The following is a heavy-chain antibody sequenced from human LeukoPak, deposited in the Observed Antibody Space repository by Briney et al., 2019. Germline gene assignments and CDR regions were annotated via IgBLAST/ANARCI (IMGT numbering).Heavy chain of an antibody. CDR1: GGSISSSY. J-gene: IGHJ4*02. V-gene: IGHV4-4*07. Sequence: SETLSLTCTVSGGSISSSYWSWIRQPAGKGLEWIGRVYLSGSTNYNPSLKSRVTMSVDTSKNQFSLKLSSVTAADTAVYYCARVGSGYSYGYPFDYWGQGTLVTVSS. CDR2: VYLSGST. D-gene: IGHD5-18*01. CDR3: ARVGSGYSYGYPFDY.